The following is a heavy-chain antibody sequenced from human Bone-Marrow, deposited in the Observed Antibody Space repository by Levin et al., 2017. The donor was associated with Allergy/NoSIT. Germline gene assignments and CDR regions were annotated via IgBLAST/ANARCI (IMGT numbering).Heavy chain of an antibody. CDR1: GFTVSSNY. V-gene: IGHV3-53*01. CDR3: ARGVFDPPFHP. Sequence: ESLKISCAASGFTVSSNYMSWVRQAPGKGLEWVSILYSNGDTFYADSVRGRFTISRDNSKNMVYLQMNSLRAEDTAVYFCARGVFDPPFHPWGQGTRVIVSS. J-gene: IGHJ5*02. CDR2: LYSNGDT.